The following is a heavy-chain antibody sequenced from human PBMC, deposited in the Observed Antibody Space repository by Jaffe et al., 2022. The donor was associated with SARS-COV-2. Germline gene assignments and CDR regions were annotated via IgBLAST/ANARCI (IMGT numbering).Heavy chain of an antibody. D-gene: IGHD4-17*01. Sequence: EVQLVESGGGLVQPGGSLRLSCAASGFRFDDYAMHWVRQPPGKGLEWVSGLSWKSDDIGYGDSVKGRFIISRDNAKNSLYLQMNSVKPEDTAIYYCAKNYGDATRGPFDYWGQGVLVTVSS. CDR1: GFRFDDYA. V-gene: IGHV3-9*01. CDR3: AKNYGDATRGPFDY. CDR2: LSWKSDDI. J-gene: IGHJ4*02.